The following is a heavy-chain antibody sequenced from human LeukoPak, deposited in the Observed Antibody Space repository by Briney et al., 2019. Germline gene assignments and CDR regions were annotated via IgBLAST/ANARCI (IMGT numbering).Heavy chain of an antibody. Sequence: ASVKVSCKASGGTFSSYTISWVRQAPGQGLEWMGWISAYNGNTNYAQKLQGRVTMTTDTSTSTAYMELRSLRSDDTAVYYCARVNSITMPLGAFDIWGQGTMVTVSS. J-gene: IGHJ3*02. D-gene: IGHD3-10*01. CDR3: ARVNSITMPLGAFDI. CDR1: GGTFSSYT. CDR2: ISAYNGNT. V-gene: IGHV1-18*01.